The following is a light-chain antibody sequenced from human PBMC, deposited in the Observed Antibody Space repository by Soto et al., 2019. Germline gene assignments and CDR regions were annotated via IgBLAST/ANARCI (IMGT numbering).Light chain of an antibody. Sequence: IQMTQSPSSLSASVGDRVTITCQASQGISNYLSWYQQRPGKAPNLLIYDASYLQTGVPSRFRGSGSGTDCTFTISSLQPEDIGTYFCQQYDSLPVTFGGGTKVEI. CDR2: DAS. J-gene: IGKJ4*01. CDR3: QQYDSLPVT. CDR1: QGISNY. V-gene: IGKV1-33*01.